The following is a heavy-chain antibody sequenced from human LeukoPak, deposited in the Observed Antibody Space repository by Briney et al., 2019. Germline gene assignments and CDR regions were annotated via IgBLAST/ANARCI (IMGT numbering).Heavy chain of an antibody. V-gene: IGHV3-33*01. J-gene: IGHJ4*02. D-gene: IGHD3-10*01. Sequence: PGGSLRLSCAASGFTFSSYGMHWVRQAPGKGLEWVAVIWYDGSNKYYADSVKGRFTISRDNSKNTLYLQVNSLRVEDTAVYYCARGSHQDYFGSMTYLFDYWGQETLVTVSS. CDR3: ARGSHQDYFGSMTYLFDY. CDR1: GFTFSSYG. CDR2: IWYDGSNK.